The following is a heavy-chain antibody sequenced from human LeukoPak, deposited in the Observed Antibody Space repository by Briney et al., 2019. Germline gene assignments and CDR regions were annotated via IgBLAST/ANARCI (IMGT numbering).Heavy chain of an antibody. V-gene: IGHV3-23*01. Sequence: GGSLRLSCEASGFTFSTYGINWVRQAPGKGLEWVSAISGSGGSTYYADSVKGRFTISRDNSKNTLYLQMNSLRAEDTAVYYCAKWGVTAAGTGYYMDVWGKGTTVTISS. CDR3: AKWGVTAAGTGYYMDV. CDR2: ISGSGGST. D-gene: IGHD6-13*01. J-gene: IGHJ6*03. CDR1: GFTFSTYG.